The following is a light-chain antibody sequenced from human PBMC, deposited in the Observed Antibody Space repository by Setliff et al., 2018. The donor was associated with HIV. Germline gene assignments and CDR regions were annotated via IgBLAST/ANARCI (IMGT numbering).Light chain of an antibody. CDR3: SSYIRSTTPWL. CDR1: NSDIGGYNY. Sequence: QSALAQPASVSGSPGQSITISCTGTNSDIGGYNYVSWYQQHPGKAPKLIIYDVNLRPSGVSNRFSGSKSGNTASLTISGLRVEDEGDYYCSSYIRSTTPWLFGGGTKVTVL. J-gene: IGLJ2*01. CDR2: DVN. V-gene: IGLV2-14*03.